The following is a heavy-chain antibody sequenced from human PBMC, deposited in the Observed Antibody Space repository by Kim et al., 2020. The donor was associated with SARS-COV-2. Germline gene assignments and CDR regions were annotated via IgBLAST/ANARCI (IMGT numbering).Heavy chain of an antibody. CDR1: GFTFSDYY. CDR3: ASTRWLQFPFDY. D-gene: IGHD5-12*01. Sequence: GGSLRLSCAASGFTFSDYYMSWIRQAPGKGLEWVSYISSSSSYTNYADSVKGRFTIFRDNAKNSLYLQMNSLRAEDTAVYYCASTRWLQFPFDYWGQGTLVTVSS. V-gene: IGHV3-11*06. J-gene: IGHJ4*02. CDR2: ISSSSSYT.